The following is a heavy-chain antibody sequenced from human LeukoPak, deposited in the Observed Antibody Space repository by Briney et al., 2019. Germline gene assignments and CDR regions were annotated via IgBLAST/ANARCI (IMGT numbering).Heavy chain of an antibody. CDR2: IIPIFGTA. Sequence: GASVKVSCKASGGTFSSYAISWVRQAPGQGLEWMGGIIPIFGTANYAQKFQGRVTITADESTSTAYMELSSLRSEDTAVYYCARGEMITFGGVIVISTFDIWGQGTMVTVS. D-gene: IGHD3-16*02. V-gene: IGHV1-69*13. J-gene: IGHJ3*02. CDR3: ARGEMITFGGVIVISTFDI. CDR1: GGTFSSYA.